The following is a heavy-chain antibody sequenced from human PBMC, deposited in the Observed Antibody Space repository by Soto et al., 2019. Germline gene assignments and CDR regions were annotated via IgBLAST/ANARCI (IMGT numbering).Heavy chain of an antibody. V-gene: IGHV3-23*01. CDR2: ISGSGGST. D-gene: IGHD3-9*01. CDR1: GFTFSSYA. J-gene: IGHJ4*02. CDR3: ARITYYDILTGYYKPYFDY. Sequence: PGGSLRLSCAASGFTFSSYAMSWVRQAPGKGLEWVSAISGSGGSTYYADSVKGRFTISRDNSKNTLYLQMNSLRAEDTAVYYCARITYYDILTGYYKPYFDYWGQGTLVTVSS.